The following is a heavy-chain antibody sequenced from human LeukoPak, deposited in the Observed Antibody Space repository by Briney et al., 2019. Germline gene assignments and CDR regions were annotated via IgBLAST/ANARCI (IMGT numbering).Heavy chain of an antibody. CDR3: VYSRMEGPAYCGDNGIEYFQH. Sequence: GESLRLSCAAVGLSLANYAIKWVRQAPGQGLEWVSAIRGSGGSTYYAESVKGRFTISRDNSKNTLYLQMNSLRAEETAVYYGVYSRMEGPAYCGDNGIEYFQHWGQGTLVTVSS. J-gene: IGHJ1*01. CDR2: IRGSGGST. D-gene: IGHD2-21*01. CDR1: GLSLANYA. V-gene: IGHV3-23*01.